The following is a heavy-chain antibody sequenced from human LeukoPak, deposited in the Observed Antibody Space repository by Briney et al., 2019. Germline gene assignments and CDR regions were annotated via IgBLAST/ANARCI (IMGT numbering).Heavy chain of an antibody. CDR2: MYHSGST. J-gene: IGHJ6*03. CDR3: ARGRTFEKRYYYYMDV. Sequence: SETLSLTCTVSGYSVRSGYYWGWIRQSPGKGLEWIGTMYHSGSTHYNPSLKSRVTISVDTSKNQFSLKLSSVTAADTAVYYCARGRTFEKRYYYYMDVWGKGTTVTVSS. CDR1: GYSVRSGYY. V-gene: IGHV4-38-2*02.